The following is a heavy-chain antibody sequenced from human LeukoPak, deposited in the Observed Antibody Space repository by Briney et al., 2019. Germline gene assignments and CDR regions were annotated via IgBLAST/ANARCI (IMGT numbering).Heavy chain of an antibody. CDR2: IYYSGST. Sequence: QTSETLSLTCTVSGGSISSYYWSWIRQPPGKGLEWIGSIYYSGSTNYNPSLKSRVTISVDTSKNQFSLKLSSVTAADTAVYYCASHTRYCSSTSCYRYGMDVWGKGTTVTVSS. CDR1: GGSISSYY. V-gene: IGHV4-59*01. D-gene: IGHD2-2*02. CDR3: ASHTRYCSSTSCYRYGMDV. J-gene: IGHJ6*04.